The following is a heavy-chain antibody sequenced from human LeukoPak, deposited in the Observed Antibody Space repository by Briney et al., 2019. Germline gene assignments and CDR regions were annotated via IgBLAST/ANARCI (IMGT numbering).Heavy chain of an antibody. CDR3: ARPATGEYYFDY. J-gene: IGHJ4*02. CDR1: GYTFTGYY. D-gene: IGHD2-15*01. V-gene: IGHV1-2*02. Sequence: ASVKVSCKASGYTFTGYYMHWVRQAPGQGLEWMGWINPNSGGTNYAQKFQGRVTMTRDTSISTAYMELSRLRSDDTAVYYCARPATGEYYFDYWGQGTLVTVSS. CDR2: INPNSGGT.